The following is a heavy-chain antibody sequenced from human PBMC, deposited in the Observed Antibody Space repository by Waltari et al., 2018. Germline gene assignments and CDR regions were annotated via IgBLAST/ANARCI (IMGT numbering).Heavy chain of an antibody. Sequence: QVLLQQWGPGLVKPSEPLSLASAVSGGSIYTSSCTWIRQPPGKGLAWIGFVYYGGSTRSTNYSPSLKSRSTISLDTSENQFSLKLASVTAADTAVYYCTRGVVTGGGALFDSWGQGILVTVSS. CDR2: VYYGGSTRST. CDR1: GGSIYTSS. V-gene: IGHV4-59*01. D-gene: IGHD2-15*01. CDR3: TRGVVTGGGALFDS. J-gene: IGHJ4*02.